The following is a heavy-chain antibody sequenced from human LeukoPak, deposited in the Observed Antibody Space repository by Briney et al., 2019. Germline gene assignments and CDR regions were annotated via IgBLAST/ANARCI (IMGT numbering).Heavy chain of an antibody. CDR3: ARKGDHGDWSNWFDP. Sequence: GGSLRLSCAASGFTFSSYWMSWVRQATGKGLEWVANIKQDGSEKYYVDSVKGRFTISRDNAKNSLYLQMNSLRAEDTAVYYCARKGDHGDWSNWFDPWGQGTLVTVST. CDR1: GFTFSSYW. CDR2: IKQDGSEK. V-gene: IGHV3-7*01. D-gene: IGHD4-17*01. J-gene: IGHJ5*02.